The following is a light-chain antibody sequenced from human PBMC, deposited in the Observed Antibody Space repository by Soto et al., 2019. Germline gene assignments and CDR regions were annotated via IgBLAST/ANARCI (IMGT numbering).Light chain of an antibody. Sequence: AIRMTQSPSSLSASTGYRVTITCLASQGISSYLAWYQQKPGKVPKLLIYAASTLQSGVPSRFSGSGSGTDFTLTISSLQPDDFATYYCQQDLRPPLTFGAGTKVDIK. V-gene: IGKV1-8*01. CDR3: QQDLRPPLT. J-gene: IGKJ3*01. CDR1: QGISSY. CDR2: AAS.